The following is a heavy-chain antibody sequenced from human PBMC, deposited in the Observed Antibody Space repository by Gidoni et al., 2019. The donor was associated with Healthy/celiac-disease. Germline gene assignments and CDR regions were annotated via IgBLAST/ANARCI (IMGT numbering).Heavy chain of an antibody. V-gene: IGHV3-74*01. CDR3: ARVLTVTARDYYYYYGMDV. D-gene: IGHD4-17*01. CDR2: INSDGSST. CDR1: GFTFSSYW. Sequence: EVQLVESGGGLVQPGGSLRLSCAASGFTFSSYWMHWVRQAPGKGLVWVSRINSDGSSTSYADSVKGRFTISRDNAKNTLYLQMNSLRAEDTAVYYCARVLTVTARDYYYYYGMDVWGQGTTVTVSS. J-gene: IGHJ6*02.